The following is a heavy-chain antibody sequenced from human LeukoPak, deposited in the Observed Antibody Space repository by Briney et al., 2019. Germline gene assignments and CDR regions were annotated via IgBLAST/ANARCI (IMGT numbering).Heavy chain of an antibody. CDR2: LDNNGDNT. CDR1: GYTFTTYG. J-gene: IGHJ4*02. CDR3: ARSKWFGESGFDF. Sequence: GGTLRLSCVGSGYTFTTYGMSWVRQAPGKGLEWVSGLDNNGDNTYYADSVKGRFTISRDNSKNTLYLQMNSLRAEDTAVYYCARSKWFGESGFDFWGQGTLVTVSS. V-gene: IGHV3-23*01. D-gene: IGHD3-10*01.